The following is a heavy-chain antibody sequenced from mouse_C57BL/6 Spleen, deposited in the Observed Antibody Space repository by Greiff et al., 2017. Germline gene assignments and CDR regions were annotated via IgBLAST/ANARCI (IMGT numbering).Heavy chain of an antibody. CDR2: IYPGDGDT. V-gene: IGHV1-82*01. CDR1: GYAFSSSW. J-gene: IGHJ2*01. CDR3: ARWYDYDRGFDY. Sequence: QVQLQQSGPELVKPGASVKISCKASGYAFSSSWMNWVKQRPGKGLEWIGRIYPGDGDTNYNGKFKGKATLTADKASSTAYLQLSSLTSEDSAVYLCARWYDYDRGFDYWGQGTTLTVSS. D-gene: IGHD2-4*01.